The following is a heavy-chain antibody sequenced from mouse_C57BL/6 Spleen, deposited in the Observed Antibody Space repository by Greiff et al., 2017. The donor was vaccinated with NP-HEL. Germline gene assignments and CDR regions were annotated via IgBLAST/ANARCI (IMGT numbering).Heavy chain of an antibody. V-gene: IGHV3-6*01. CDR2: ISYDGSN. CDR1: GYSITSGYY. D-gene: IGHD1-1*01. CDR3: ARERGYYYGSSRYYFDY. J-gene: IGHJ2*01. Sequence: EVQLQESGPGLVKPSQSLSLTCSVTGYSITSGYYWNWIRQFPGNKLEWMGYISYDGSNNYNPSLKNRISITRDTSKNQFFLKLNSVTTEDTATYYCARERGYYYGSSRYYFDYWGQGTTLTVSS.